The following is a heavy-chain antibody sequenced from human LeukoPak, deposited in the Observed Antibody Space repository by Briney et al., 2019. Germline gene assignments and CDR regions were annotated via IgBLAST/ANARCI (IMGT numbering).Heavy chain of an antibody. CDR3: AKGGKWDVTPFDY. CDR1: GFTFSSYW. V-gene: IGHV3-23*01. CDR2: ISGGGGST. D-gene: IGHD1-26*01. J-gene: IGHJ4*02. Sequence: GGSLRLSCAASGFTFSSYWMSWVRQAPGKGLEWVSTISGGGGSTYYADSVKGRFTISRDNSKNTLYLQVNSLRAEDTAVYYCAKGGKWDVTPFDYWGQGTLVTVSS.